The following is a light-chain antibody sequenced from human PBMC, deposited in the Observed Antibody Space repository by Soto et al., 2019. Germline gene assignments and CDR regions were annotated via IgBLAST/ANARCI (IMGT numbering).Light chain of an antibody. CDR2: RAF. CDR1: LSVSSD. V-gene: IGKV3-11*01. CDR3: QQRSNGPSIT. Sequence: EIVIPQSPATLSLSPGARATLSCRASLSVSSDLAWYRQKPGQAPRLLIYRAFTRATGIPARFSGSGFGTDFTLTISSLEPEDFAVYYCQQRSNGPSITFGQGTRLAIK. J-gene: IGKJ5*01.